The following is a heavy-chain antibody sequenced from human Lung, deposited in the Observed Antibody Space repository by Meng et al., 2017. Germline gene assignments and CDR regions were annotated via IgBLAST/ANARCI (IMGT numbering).Heavy chain of an antibody. Sequence: EVQLVESGGGLVKPGGSLRLSCAASEFTFSDYSMNWVRQAPGKGLEWVSFISNTGKYIYYADSVKGRFTISRDNAKNSLYLQINSLRAADTAVYYCARGSYQPLLLSALDYWGQGTLVTVSS. CDR2: ISNTGKYI. CDR1: EFTFSDYS. CDR3: ARGSYQPLLLSALDY. J-gene: IGHJ4*02. D-gene: IGHD2-15*01. V-gene: IGHV3-21*01.